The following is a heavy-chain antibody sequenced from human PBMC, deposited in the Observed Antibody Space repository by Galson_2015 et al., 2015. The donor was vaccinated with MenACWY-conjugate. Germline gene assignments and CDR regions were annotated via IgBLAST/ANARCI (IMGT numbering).Heavy chain of an antibody. J-gene: IGHJ4*02. D-gene: IGHD6-19*01. CDR2: ISGRTGST. CDR1: GITFSSYA. V-gene: IGHV3-23*01. Sequence: SLRLSCAASGITFSSYAMSWVRQAPGKGLEWVSGISGRTGSTYYADSVKGRLTISRDNPKNTLYLQMNSLRVEDTAIYYCARYRLDTSATTDFWGQGTLVTVSS. CDR3: ARYRLDTSATTDF.